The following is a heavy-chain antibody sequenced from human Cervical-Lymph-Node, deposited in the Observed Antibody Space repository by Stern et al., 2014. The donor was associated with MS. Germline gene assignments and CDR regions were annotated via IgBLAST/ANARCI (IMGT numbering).Heavy chain of an antibody. V-gene: IGHV1-69*17. CDR3: ARDGGGVDI. CDR1: GGTFSSYA. D-gene: IGHD2-8*01. Sequence: VQLVESGAEVKKPGSSVKVSCKASGGTFSSYAIRWVRQAPGQGLEWGGGIIPSIGIANHAQKFQGRVTITADKSTNTGYMELSSLRSEDTALYYCARDGGGVDIWGQGTMVSVSS. J-gene: IGHJ3*02. CDR2: IIPSIGIA.